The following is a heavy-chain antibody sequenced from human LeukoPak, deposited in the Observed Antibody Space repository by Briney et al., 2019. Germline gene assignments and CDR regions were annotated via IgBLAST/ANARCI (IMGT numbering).Heavy chain of an antibody. CDR3: ARGGATTFGLWGNAFDI. Sequence: QPGGSLRLSCAASAFTFNDYWMTWVRQAPGKGLEWVANIKQDGGEKYYVDSVKGRFTISRDNAENSLYLQMNSLRAEDTAVYYCARGGATTFGLWGNAFDIWGQGTMVTVSS. CDR1: AFTFNDYW. CDR2: IKQDGGEK. V-gene: IGHV3-7*01. J-gene: IGHJ3*02. D-gene: IGHD3-3*01.